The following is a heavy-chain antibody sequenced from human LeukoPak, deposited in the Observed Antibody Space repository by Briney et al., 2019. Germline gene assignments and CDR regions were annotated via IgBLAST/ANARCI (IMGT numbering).Heavy chain of an antibody. D-gene: IGHD6-13*01. CDR2: ISYDGSNK. CDR3: ARDLGAAAPY. V-gene: IGHV3-30-3*01. Sequence: GRSLRLSCAASGFTFSSYAMHWVRQAPGKGLEWVAVISYDGSNKYYADSVKGRFTISRDNSKNTLYLQMNSLRAEDTAVYYCARDLGAAAPYWGQGTLVTVSS. J-gene: IGHJ4*02. CDR1: GFTFSSYA.